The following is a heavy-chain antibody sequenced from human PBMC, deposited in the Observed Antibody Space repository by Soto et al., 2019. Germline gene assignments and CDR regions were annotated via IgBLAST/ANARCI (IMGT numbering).Heavy chain of an antibody. CDR1: GGSIGSGGYS. D-gene: IGHD3-10*01. Sequence: SETLSLTCAVSGGSIGSGGYSWSWIRQPPGKGLEWIGYIYHSVSTYYNPSLKSRVTISVDTSKNQFSLKLTSVTAADTAVYYCARVSGTSNPPTNWFDPWGQGTLVTVSS. CDR3: ARVSGTSNPPTNWFDP. J-gene: IGHJ5*02. V-gene: IGHV4-30-2*01. CDR2: IYHSVST.